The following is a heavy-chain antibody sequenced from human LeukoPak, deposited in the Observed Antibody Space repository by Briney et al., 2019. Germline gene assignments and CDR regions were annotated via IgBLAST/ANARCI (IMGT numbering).Heavy chain of an antibody. CDR3: AGVYDILTGSWFDP. V-gene: IGHV4-4*07. J-gene: IGHJ5*02. CDR1: GGSISSYY. D-gene: IGHD3-9*01. Sequence: SETLSLTCTVSGGSISSYYWSWIRQPAGKGLEWIGRIYTSGSTNYNPSLKSRATMSVDTSKNQFSLKLSSVTAADTAVYYCAGVYDILTGSWFDPWGQGTLVTVSS. CDR2: IYTSGST.